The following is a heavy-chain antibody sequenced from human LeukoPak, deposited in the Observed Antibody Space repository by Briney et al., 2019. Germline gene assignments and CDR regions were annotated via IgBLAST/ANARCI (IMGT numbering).Heavy chain of an antibody. J-gene: IGHJ4*02. D-gene: IGHD1-7*01. CDR3: ARVPLDRCPGTTCYPYFDY. Sequence: KPGGSLRLSCAASGFTFSDYYMNWIRQAPGKGLEWISFISGRYSTIYYADSVKGRFTISRDNTKNSLYLQMSSLRAEDSAVYYCARVPLDRCPGTTCYPYFDYWGQGTLVTVSS. CDR2: ISGRYSTI. CDR1: GFTFSDYY. V-gene: IGHV3-11*04.